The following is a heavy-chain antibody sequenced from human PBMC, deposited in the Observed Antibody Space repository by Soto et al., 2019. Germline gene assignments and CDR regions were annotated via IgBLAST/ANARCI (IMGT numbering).Heavy chain of an antibody. CDR2: ISYDGSNK. CDR1: GFTFSSYA. D-gene: IGHD6-13*01. V-gene: IGHV3-30-3*01. J-gene: IGHJ6*02. Sequence: XGSLRLSCAASGFTFSSYAMHWVRQAPGKGLDWVAVISYDGSNKYYADSVKGRFTISRDNSKNTLYLQMNSLRAEDTAVYYCARDMWRGSYYYYYYGMDLWGQGTTVTVS. CDR3: ARDMWRGSYYYYYYGMDL.